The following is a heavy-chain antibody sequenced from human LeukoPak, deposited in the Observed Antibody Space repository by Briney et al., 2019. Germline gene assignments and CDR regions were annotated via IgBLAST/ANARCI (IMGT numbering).Heavy chain of an antibody. D-gene: IGHD3-3*01. Sequence: SETLSLTCTVSGGSISSYYWSWIRQPPGKGLEWIGYIYYSGSTNYNPSLKSRVTIPVDTSKNQFSLKLSSVTAADTAVYYCTAHYDFWSGYSGWFDPWGQGTLVTVSS. CDR1: GGSISSYY. J-gene: IGHJ5*02. CDR2: IYYSGST. V-gene: IGHV4-59*01. CDR3: TAHYDFWSGYSGWFDP.